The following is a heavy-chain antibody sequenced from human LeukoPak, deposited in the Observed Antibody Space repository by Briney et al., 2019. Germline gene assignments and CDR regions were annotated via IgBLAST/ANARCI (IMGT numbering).Heavy chain of an antibody. J-gene: IGHJ6*02. D-gene: IGHD3-10*01. V-gene: IGHV1-18*04. CDR2: ISAYNGNT. Sequence: ASVKASCKASGYTFTSYGISWVRQAPGQGLEWMGWISAYNGNTNYAQKLQGRVTMTTDTSTSTAYMELSSLRSEDTAVYYCARWGSGSYSGGNYYYYGMDVWGQGTTVTVSS. CDR3: ARWGSGSYSGGNYYYYGMDV. CDR1: GYTFTSYG.